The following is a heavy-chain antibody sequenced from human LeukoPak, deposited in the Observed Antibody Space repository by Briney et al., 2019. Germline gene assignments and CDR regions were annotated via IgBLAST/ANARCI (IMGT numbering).Heavy chain of an antibody. CDR2: ISSSGNTI. CDR3: ARGMKVRNYYYYYYYMDV. D-gene: IGHD2-2*01. Sequence: MTGGSLRLSCAASGFTFSDYYMSWIRQAPGKGREWVSYISSSGNTIYYTDSVKGRFTIPRDNAKNSLYLQMNSLRAEDTAVYYCARGMKVRNYYYYYYYMDVWGKGTTVTVSS. CDR1: GFTFSDYY. V-gene: IGHV3-11*01. J-gene: IGHJ6*03.